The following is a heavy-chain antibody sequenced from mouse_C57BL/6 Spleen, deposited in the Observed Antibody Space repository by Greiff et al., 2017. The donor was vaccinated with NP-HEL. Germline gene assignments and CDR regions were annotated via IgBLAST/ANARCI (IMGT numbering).Heavy chain of an antibody. D-gene: IGHD1-1*01. Sequence: QVQLKQPGAELVMPGASVKLSCKASGYTFTSYWMHWVKQRPGQGLEWIGEIDPSDSYTNYNQKFKGKSTLTVDKSSSPAYMQLSSLTSEDSAVYYCARSGGRVDYWGQGTTLTVSS. CDR3: ARSGGRVDY. J-gene: IGHJ2*01. V-gene: IGHV1-69*01. CDR1: GYTFTSYW. CDR2: IDPSDSYT.